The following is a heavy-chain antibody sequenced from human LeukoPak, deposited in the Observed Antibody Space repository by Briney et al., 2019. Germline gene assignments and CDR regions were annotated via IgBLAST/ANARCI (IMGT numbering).Heavy chain of an antibody. CDR2: IYSGDST. J-gene: IGHJ5*02. Sequence: GGSLRLSCAASGFTFSSYSMNWVRQAPAKGLDWVSVIYSGDSTYYADSVKGRFTISRDTSKNILYLQMNSLRSEDTAVYYCARKVPNDSSGYYYRGQFDPWGQGTLVTVSS. D-gene: IGHD3-22*01. CDR3: ARKVPNDSSGYYYRGQFDP. V-gene: IGHV3-53*05. CDR1: GFTFSSYS.